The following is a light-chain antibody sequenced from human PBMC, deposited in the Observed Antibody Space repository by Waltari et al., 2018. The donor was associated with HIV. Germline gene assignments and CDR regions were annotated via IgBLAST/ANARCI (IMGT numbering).Light chain of an antibody. V-gene: IGLV2-8*01. Sequence: QSALTQPPSASGSLGQSVTISCTGSSSDIGAYDSVSWFQQHPRSAPKLLLYEVTRRPSRVSDRFSGSRSGSTAFLTVADLQPDDEATYFCSSYGDSLRVLFGGGTNVTVL. CDR1: SSDIGAYDS. CDR2: EVT. J-gene: IGLJ3*02. CDR3: SSYGDSLRVL.